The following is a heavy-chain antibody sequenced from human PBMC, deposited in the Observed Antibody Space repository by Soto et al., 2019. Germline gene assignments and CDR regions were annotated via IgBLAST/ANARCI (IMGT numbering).Heavy chain of an antibody. V-gene: IGHV4-4*02. Sequence: SETLSLTCGVSGGTVASSHWWSWVRQSPGGGLEWIGNVYHTGDTNLNPSLQSRVTISVDKSNNQFSLRLNSLTAADTAVYYCARPARQDTVAGDYWGQGTLVTVSS. CDR3: ARPARQDTVAGDY. D-gene: IGHD5-12*01. CDR2: VYHTGDT. J-gene: IGHJ4*02. CDR1: GGTVASSHW.